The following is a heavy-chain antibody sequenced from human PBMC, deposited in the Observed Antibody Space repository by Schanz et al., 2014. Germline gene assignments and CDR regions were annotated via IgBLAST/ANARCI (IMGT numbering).Heavy chain of an antibody. CDR2: ISSVGISK. Sequence: VQLVESGGGLVKPGDSLRLSCAASGFTFSDYYMSWVRQAPGKGLEWVSYISSVGISKYYADPVKGRFTISRDSAKNSLYLQMTSLRVEDTAVYYCARGGADSAMAHEYWGRGTLVTVSS. D-gene: IGHD5-18*01. V-gene: IGHV3-11*04. J-gene: IGHJ4*02. CDR1: GFTFSDYY. CDR3: ARGGADSAMAHEY.